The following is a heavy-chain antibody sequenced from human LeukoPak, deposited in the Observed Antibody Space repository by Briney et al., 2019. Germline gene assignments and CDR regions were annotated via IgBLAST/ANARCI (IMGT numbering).Heavy chain of an antibody. V-gene: IGHV3-23*01. J-gene: IGHJ4*02. CDR2: ISGSGGST. CDR1: GFTFSSYG. Sequence: GGSLRLSCAASGFTFSSYGMSWVRQAPGKGLEWVSAISGSGGSTYYADSVKGRFTISRDNSKNTLYLQMNSLRAADTAVYYCAKRGDYYDSSGYFYSYYFDYWGQGTLVTVSS. D-gene: IGHD3-22*01. CDR3: AKRGDYYDSSGYFYSYYFDY.